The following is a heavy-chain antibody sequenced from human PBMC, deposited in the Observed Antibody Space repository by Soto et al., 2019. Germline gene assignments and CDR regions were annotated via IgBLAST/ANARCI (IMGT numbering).Heavy chain of an antibody. J-gene: IGHJ4*02. CDR2: MFTYVSTT. V-gene: IGHV3-74*01. CDR1: GFSFSGFW. Sequence: GTLIRPCSASGFSFSGFWMHGVRQAPGKGLVWVSRMFTYVSTTYYADSVKGRFTISRDNAKSTLYLQMNSLRDEDTAVYYCVRGNTGYGNFDSWGQGTLVTVSS. D-gene: IGHD5-18*01. CDR3: VRGNTGYGNFDS.